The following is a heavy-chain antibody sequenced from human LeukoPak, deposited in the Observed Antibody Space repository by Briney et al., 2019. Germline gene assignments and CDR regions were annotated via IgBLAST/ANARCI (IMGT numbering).Heavy chain of an antibody. Sequence: SETLSLTCNVSGGSISSYYWSWIRQPPGKGLEWIGYIYYSGSTNYNPSLKSRVTISVDTSKNQFSLKLSSVTAADTAVYYCARDGRWLQPTLDYWGQGTLVTVSS. CDR1: GGSISSYY. D-gene: IGHD5-24*01. J-gene: IGHJ4*02. CDR2: IYYSGST. CDR3: ARDGRWLQPTLDY. V-gene: IGHV4-59*12.